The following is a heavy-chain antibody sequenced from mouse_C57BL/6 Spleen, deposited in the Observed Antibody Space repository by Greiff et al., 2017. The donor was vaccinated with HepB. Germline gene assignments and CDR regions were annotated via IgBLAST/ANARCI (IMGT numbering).Heavy chain of an antibody. J-gene: IGHJ4*01. V-gene: IGHV1-7*01. Sequence: QVQLQQPGAELVKPGASVKLSCKASGYTFTSYWMQWVKQRPGQGLEWIGYINPSSGYTKYNQKFKDKATLTADKSSSTAYMQLSSLTYEDSAVYYCARTGMGQGNAMDYWGQGTSVTVSS. CDR1: GYTFTSYW. D-gene: IGHD2-3*01. CDR2: INPSSGYT. CDR3: ARTGMGQGNAMDY.